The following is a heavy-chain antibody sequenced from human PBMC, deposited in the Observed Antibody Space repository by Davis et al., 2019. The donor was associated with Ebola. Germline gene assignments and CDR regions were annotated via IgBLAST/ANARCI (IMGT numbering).Heavy chain of an antibody. Sequence: MPSETLSLTCTVSGGSISSSSYYWGWIRQPPGKGLERIGSIYYSGSTYYHPSLKSRATISVDTSKNQFSLKLSSVTAADTAVYYCARDFRPWQVVYSQFDYWGQGTLVTVSS. J-gene: IGHJ4*02. CDR2: IYYSGST. V-gene: IGHV4-39*07. D-gene: IGHD2-8*02. CDR3: ARDFRPWQVVYSQFDY. CDR1: GGSISSSSYY.